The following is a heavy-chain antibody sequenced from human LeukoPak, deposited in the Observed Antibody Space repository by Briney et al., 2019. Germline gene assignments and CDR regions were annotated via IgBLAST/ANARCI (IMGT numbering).Heavy chain of an antibody. CDR3: ARAPYGSGFDY. Sequence: SETLSLTCTVSGGSISSYYWSWIRQPPGKGLEWIGYIYYSGSTNYNPSLKSRVTISVDTSKNQFSLKLNSVTAADTAVYYCARAPYGSGFDYWGQGTLVTVSS. V-gene: IGHV4-59*01. D-gene: IGHD3-10*01. CDR2: IYYSGST. J-gene: IGHJ4*02. CDR1: GGSISSYY.